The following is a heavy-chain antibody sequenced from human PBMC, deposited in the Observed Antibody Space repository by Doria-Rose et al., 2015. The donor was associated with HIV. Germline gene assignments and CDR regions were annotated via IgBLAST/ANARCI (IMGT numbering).Heavy chain of an antibody. CDR3: ARIKSSRWYHKYYFDF. Sequence: QVTLKESGPVLVKPTETLTLTCTVSGVSLSSPGMGVSWIRQPPGKALEWLANMSSDNERSYKTSLKIRLTISRGSSKSQVVLTMTDMDPVDTATYYCARIKSSRWYHKYYFDFWGQGTLVIVSS. CDR1: GVSLSSPGMG. V-gene: IGHV2-26*01. D-gene: IGHD6-13*01. CDR2: MSSDNER. J-gene: IGHJ4*02.